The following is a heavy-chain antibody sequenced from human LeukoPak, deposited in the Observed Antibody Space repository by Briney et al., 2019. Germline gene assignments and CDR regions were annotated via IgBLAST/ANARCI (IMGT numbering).Heavy chain of an antibody. Sequence: ASVKVSCKASGYTFTSYYMHWVRQAPGQGLEWMGIINPSGGSTSYAQKFQGRVTMTRDTSTSTVYMELSSLRSEDTAVYYCARDWGDCSSTSCPIGAFDIWGQGTMVTVSS. J-gene: IGHJ3*02. V-gene: IGHV1-46*01. CDR1: GYTFTSYY. D-gene: IGHD2-2*01. CDR3: ARDWGDCSSTSCPIGAFDI. CDR2: INPSGGST.